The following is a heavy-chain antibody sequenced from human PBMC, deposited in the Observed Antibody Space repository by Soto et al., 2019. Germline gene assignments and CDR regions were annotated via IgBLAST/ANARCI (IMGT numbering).Heavy chain of an antibody. CDR2: IDTSGGGT. D-gene: IGHD6-13*01. Sequence: EVQLLESGGGLVQPGGSLRLSCAASGLTFSSFAMSWVRQAPGKGLEWVSAIDTSGGGTYYADSVKGRFTISRDNSKNTLYLQMNSLIAEDTAVYYAVKSSRTLGDSWGQGTLVTVSS. J-gene: IGHJ4*02. V-gene: IGHV3-23*01. CDR3: VKSSRTLGDS. CDR1: GLTFSSFA.